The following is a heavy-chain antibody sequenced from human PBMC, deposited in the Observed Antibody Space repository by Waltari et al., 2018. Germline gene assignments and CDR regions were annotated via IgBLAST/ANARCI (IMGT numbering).Heavy chain of an antibody. CDR2: MNPDSGNT. Sequence: QVQLVQSGAEVKKPGASVKVSCKASGYNFTNYDISWVRQAAGQGLEWMGWMNPDSGNTGYAQRIQGRFTMTMNTSISTAYMELSSLRSEDTAVYYCARTYYDFWTGSYWVHYFDDWGQGTLVTVSS. CDR3: ARTYYDFWTGSYWVHYFDD. J-gene: IGHJ4*02. CDR1: GYNFTNYD. V-gene: IGHV1-8*01. D-gene: IGHD3-3*01.